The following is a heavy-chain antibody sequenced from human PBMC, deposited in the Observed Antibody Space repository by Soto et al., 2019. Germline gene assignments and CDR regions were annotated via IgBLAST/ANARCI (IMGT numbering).Heavy chain of an antibody. CDR2: IYYSGST. CDR1: GGSISSSSYY. J-gene: IGHJ4*02. V-gene: IGHV4-39*07. D-gene: IGHD7-27*01. CDR3: ARDLHNWGRSEYYFDY. Sequence: SETLSLTCTVSGGSISSSSYYWGWIRQPPGKGLEWIGSIYYSGSTYYNPSLKSRVTISVDTSKNQFSLKLSSVTAADTAVYYCARDLHNWGRSEYYFDYWGQGTLVTVSS.